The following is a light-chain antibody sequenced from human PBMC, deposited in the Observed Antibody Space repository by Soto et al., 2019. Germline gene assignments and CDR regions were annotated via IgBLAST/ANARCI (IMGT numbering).Light chain of an antibody. CDR1: QSLLYSNGYTY. Sequence: DGVMTQSPLSLPVTLGQPASISCRSSQSLLYSNGYTYLHWFQQRPGQPPRRLIYEVSIRDSGVPDRFSGSGSGTDFTLKISSVEAEDVGLYYCLQGTHWPLTFGQGTRLEIK. V-gene: IGKV2-30*01. J-gene: IGKJ5*01. CDR2: EVS. CDR3: LQGTHWPLT.